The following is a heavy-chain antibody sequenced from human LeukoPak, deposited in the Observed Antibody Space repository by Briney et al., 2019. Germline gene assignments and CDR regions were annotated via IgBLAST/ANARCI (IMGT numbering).Heavy chain of an antibody. Sequence: GGSLRLSCAASVFTFSSYAMHWVRQAPGKGLEWVAVISYDGSNKYHADSVKGRFTISRDNSKNTLYLQMNSLRAEDTAVYYCAKLSLSGSGHDFDYWGQGTLVTVSS. CDR2: ISYDGSNK. D-gene: IGHD3-10*01. J-gene: IGHJ4*02. V-gene: IGHV3-30-3*02. CDR1: VFTFSSYA. CDR3: AKLSLSGSGHDFDY.